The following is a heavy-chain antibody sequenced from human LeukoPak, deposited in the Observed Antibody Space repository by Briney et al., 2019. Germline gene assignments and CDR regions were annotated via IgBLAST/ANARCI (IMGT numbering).Heavy chain of an antibody. Sequence: GGSLRLSCAASGFTFSDYYMSWIRQAPGKGLEWISYISSSTTYTNYADSVKGRFTISRDNAKNSLFLQMNSLRAEDTAVYYCAKVGFSEMEWLLYSDHWGQGTLVTVSS. CDR3: AKVGFSEMEWLLYSDH. J-gene: IGHJ4*02. CDR2: ISSSTTYT. V-gene: IGHV3-11*06. D-gene: IGHD3-3*01. CDR1: GFTFSDYY.